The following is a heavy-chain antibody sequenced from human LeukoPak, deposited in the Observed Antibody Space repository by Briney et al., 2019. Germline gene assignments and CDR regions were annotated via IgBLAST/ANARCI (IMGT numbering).Heavy chain of an antibody. CDR2: ISSSGSTI. V-gene: IGHV3-48*03. Sequence: GGSLRLSCAASGFTFSSYEMNWVRQAPGKGLEWVSYISSSGSTIYYADSVKGRFTISRDNAKNSLYLQMNGLRAEDTAVYYCARARYSSSSPKYYYYYYMDVWGKGTTVTISS. J-gene: IGHJ6*03. CDR1: GFTFSSYE. D-gene: IGHD6-13*01. CDR3: ARARYSSSSPKYYYYYYMDV.